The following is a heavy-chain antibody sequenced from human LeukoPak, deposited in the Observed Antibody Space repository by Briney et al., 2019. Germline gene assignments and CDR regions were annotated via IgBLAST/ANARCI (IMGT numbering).Heavy chain of an antibody. CDR3: ARAKPKNMVRGLIMRRESRYYFDY. CDR1: GFTFRSYV. V-gene: IGHV3-30*02. Sequence: QPGGSLRLSCAASGFTFRSYVMHWVRQAPGKGLEWVAFIRYDGSDKYYADSVKGRFTISRDNSKSTLYIQMNSLRAEDTAVYYCARAKPKNMVRGLIMRRESRYYFDYWGQGTLVTVSS. D-gene: IGHD3-10*01. CDR2: IRYDGSDK. J-gene: IGHJ4*02.